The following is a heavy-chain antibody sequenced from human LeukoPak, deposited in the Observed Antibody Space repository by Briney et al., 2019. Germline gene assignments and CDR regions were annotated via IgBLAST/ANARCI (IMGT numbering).Heavy chain of an antibody. V-gene: IGHV1-69*04. J-gene: IGHJ3*02. Sequence: SVKVSCKASGYTFTSYAMHWVRQAPGQGLEWMGRIIPILGIANYAQKFQGRVTITADKSTSTAYMELSSLRSEDTAVYYCARAEAARGAFDIWGQGTMVTVSS. CDR3: ARAEAARGAFDI. CDR2: IIPILGIA. CDR1: GYTFTSYA. D-gene: IGHD6-25*01.